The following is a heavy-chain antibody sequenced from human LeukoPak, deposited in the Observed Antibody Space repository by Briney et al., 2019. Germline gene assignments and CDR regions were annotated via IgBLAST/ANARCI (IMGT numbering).Heavy chain of an antibody. D-gene: IGHD1-26*01. CDR1: GFTFSNYY. CDR3: AGDRRGGIDDY. CDR2: IRQDGGDK. V-gene: IGHV3-7*01. Sequence: HPGGSLRLSCAASGFTFSNYYMSWVRQAPGKGLEWVANIRQDGGDKYYVDSVKGRFTISRDNAKNSLYLQMNSLRPEDTAVYFCAGDRRGGIDDYWGQGTLVTVSS. J-gene: IGHJ4*02.